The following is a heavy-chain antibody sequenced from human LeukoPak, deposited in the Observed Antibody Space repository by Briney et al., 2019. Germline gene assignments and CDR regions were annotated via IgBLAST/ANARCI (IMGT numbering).Heavy chain of an antibody. CDR1: GFTFSSYG. CDR2: ISGSGGST. D-gene: IGHD4/OR15-4a*01. Sequence: GGALRLSCAASGFTFSSYGMSWVRQAPGKGLEWVSAISGSGGSTYYADSVKGRFTISRDNSKNTLYLQMNSLRAEDTAVYYCARRAGAYSHPYDYWGQGTLVTVSS. CDR3: ARRAGAYSHPYDY. V-gene: IGHV3-23*01. J-gene: IGHJ4*02.